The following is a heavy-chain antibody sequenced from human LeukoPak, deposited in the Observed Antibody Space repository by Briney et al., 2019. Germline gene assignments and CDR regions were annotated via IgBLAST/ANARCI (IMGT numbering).Heavy chain of an antibody. Sequence: SETLSLTCTVSGGSVRNYYWSWIRQPPGKGLEWIGYIYYIGSTNYNPSLKSRVSVSLDTSKNQFFLKMTSVTAADTAVYYCARANYDDYPFDYWGQGTLVTVSS. CDR2: IYYIGST. D-gene: IGHD4-17*01. J-gene: IGHJ4*02. V-gene: IGHV4-59*02. CDR3: ARANYDDYPFDY. CDR1: GGSVRNYY.